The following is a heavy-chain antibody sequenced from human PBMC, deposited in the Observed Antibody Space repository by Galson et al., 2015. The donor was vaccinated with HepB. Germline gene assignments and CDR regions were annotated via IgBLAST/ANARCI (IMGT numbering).Heavy chain of an antibody. CDR3: ARGAMITFGGVIRGYYYYGMDV. V-gene: IGHV3-66*01. J-gene: IGHJ6*02. CDR1: GFTVSSNY. D-gene: IGHD3-16*01. Sequence: SLRLSCAASGFTVSSNYMSWVRQAPGKGLEWVSVIYSGGSTYYADSVKGRFTISRDNSKNTLYLQMNSLRAEDTAVYYCARGAMITFGGVIRGYYYYGMDVWGQGTTVTVAS. CDR2: IYSGGST.